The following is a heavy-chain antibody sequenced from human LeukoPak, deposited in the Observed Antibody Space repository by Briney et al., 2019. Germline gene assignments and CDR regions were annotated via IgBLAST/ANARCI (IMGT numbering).Heavy chain of an antibody. Sequence: GGSLRLPCAASGFTFSSYWMHWVRQAPGKGLVWVSRINSDGSTTNYADSVKGRFTISRDNAKNTMYLQMNSLRAEDTAVYYCVSRYCTITNCYKASGTGSFDIWGQGTMVSVSS. V-gene: IGHV3-74*01. CDR2: INSDGSTT. D-gene: IGHD2-2*02. CDR3: VSRYCTITNCYKASGTGSFDI. J-gene: IGHJ3*02. CDR1: GFTFSSYW.